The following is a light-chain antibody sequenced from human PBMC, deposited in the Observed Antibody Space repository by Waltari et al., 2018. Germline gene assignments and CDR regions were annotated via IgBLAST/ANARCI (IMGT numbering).Light chain of an antibody. CDR2: STT. CDR3: QSYDTRLDASYV. J-gene: IGLJ1*01. CDR1: SSNIGAGYD. V-gene: IGLV1-40*01. Sequence: QSVLTQPPSVSGAPGQRVTISCTGSSSNIGAGYDVQWYRQVPGGAPNLLIYSTTSRPPGVPDRFSDSKSGTSASLAITGLQAEDEADYYCQSYDTRLDASYVFGPGTRVSVL.